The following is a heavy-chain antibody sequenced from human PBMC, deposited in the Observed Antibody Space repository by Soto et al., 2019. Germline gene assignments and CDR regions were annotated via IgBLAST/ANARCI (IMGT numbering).Heavy chain of an antibody. J-gene: IGHJ3*01. CDR1: GFSLRSYA. CDR2: ISGTAESI. Sequence: QLLQSGGGLVQPGGSVTLSCAASGFSLRSYAVAWVRQAPGKGLEWVSVISGTAESIYYADSVRGRFTISRDISRGAVFLQMNSLTAADTAFYYCAKLPIIRGNALDLWGQGTMVTVSS. V-gene: IGHV3-23*01. D-gene: IGHD3-10*01. CDR3: AKLPIIRGNALDL.